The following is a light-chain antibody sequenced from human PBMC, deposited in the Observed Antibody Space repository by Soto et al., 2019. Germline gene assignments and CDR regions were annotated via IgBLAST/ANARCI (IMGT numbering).Light chain of an antibody. V-gene: IGKV4-1*01. Sequence: DIVMTQSPDSLAVSLGERATINCRSGQVVLYSSNNKNYLAWYQQKPGQPPKLLIYWASTRESGVPDRFSGSGSGTDFTLTISSLQAEDVAVYYCQQYYSTPWTFGQGTKVDIK. CDR2: WAS. J-gene: IGKJ1*01. CDR3: QQYYSTPWT. CDR1: QVVLYSSNNKNY.